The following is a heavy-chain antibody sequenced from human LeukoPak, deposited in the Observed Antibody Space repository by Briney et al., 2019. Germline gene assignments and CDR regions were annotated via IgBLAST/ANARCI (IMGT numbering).Heavy chain of an antibody. CDR1: GFTFSIFW. V-gene: IGHV3-7*01. CDR2: IKQDGCAK. D-gene: IGHD3-22*01. Sequence: GGSLRLSCAASGFTFSIFWMSWVRQAPGKGREGVANIKQDGCAKYYVDSVKGRFTISRDNARNSLYLEMNNLRAEDTAIYYGATSYDSSGNNWGQGTLVTVSS. J-gene: IGHJ4*02. CDR3: ATSYDSSGNN.